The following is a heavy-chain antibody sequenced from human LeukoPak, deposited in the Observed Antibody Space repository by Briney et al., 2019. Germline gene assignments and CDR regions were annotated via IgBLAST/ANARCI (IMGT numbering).Heavy chain of an antibody. CDR3: ARSSGASCGGDCYLYY. J-gene: IGHJ4*02. CDR1: GYSFTNYW. D-gene: IGHD2-21*01. CDR2: IYPGDSDT. V-gene: IGHV5-51*01. Sequence: GDSLKISCKVCGYSFTNYWIGWVRQMPGKGLEYMGIIYPGDSDTIYSPSFQGQVTISADKSISTAYLQWRSLKPSDTAMYYCARSSGASCGGDCYLYYWVRGTLVTVSS.